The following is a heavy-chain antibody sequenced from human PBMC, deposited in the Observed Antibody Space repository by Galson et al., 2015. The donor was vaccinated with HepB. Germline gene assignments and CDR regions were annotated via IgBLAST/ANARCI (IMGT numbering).Heavy chain of an antibody. CDR2: IRADNGNT. V-gene: IGHV1-18*01. J-gene: IGHJ6*03. Sequence: SVEVSCKASGYTFTNYGIGWVRQAPGQGLEWMGWIRADNGNTKYAQKLQGRVTMTTDTSTSTAYMELRSLRSDDTAVYYCARVDYDFWSGYYSNYYYMAVWGKGTTVTVSS. CDR1: GYTFTNYG. D-gene: IGHD3-3*01. CDR3: ARVDYDFWSGYYSNYYYMAV.